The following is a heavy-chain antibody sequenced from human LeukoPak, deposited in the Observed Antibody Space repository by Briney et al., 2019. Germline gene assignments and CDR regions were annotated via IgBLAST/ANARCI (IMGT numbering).Heavy chain of an antibody. Sequence: GGSLRLSCAASGFTFSSYSMNWVRQAPGKGLEWVSYISSASGSIYYADSVKGRFTISRDNAKNSLYLQMNSLRAEDTAVYYCARDLEVYGDYVGHYWGQGTLVTVSS. CDR1: GFTFSSYS. D-gene: IGHD4-17*01. CDR2: ISSASGSI. CDR3: ARDLEVYGDYVGHY. J-gene: IGHJ4*02. V-gene: IGHV3-48*04.